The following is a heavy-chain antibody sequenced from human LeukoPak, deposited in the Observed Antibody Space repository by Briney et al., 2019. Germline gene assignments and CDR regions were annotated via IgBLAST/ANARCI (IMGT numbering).Heavy chain of an antibody. Sequence: GGSLRLSRADSGFTLSTYWMYWVRQAPGEGLVWVSRISSDGSNTAYADSAKGRFTISRDNDKNTLYLQMSSLRAEDTAVYHCVKRGDGGAWFDYWGPGTLVIVSS. CDR3: VKRGDGGAWFDY. D-gene: IGHD5-24*01. V-gene: IGHV3-74*01. CDR2: ISSDGSNT. CDR1: GFTLSTYW. J-gene: IGHJ5*01.